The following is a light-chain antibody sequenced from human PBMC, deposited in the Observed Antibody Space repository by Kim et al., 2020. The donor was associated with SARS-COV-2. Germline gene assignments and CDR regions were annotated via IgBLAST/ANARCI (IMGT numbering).Light chain of an antibody. Sequence: SIPISCTRASSDIGDYNYVSWFQQHPRNAPKLIIYYFIKRPSGVSTRFSGSKSGNTASLTISGLQAEDEADYSCSSYTSISTFVVFGGGTQLTVL. V-gene: IGLV2-14*04. J-gene: IGLJ2*01. CDR2: YFI. CDR3: SSYTSISTFVV. CDR1: SSDIGDYNY.